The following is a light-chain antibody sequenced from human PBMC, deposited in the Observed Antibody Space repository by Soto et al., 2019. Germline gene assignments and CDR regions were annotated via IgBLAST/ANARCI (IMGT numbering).Light chain of an antibody. CDR3: QQANSFPFT. CDR1: QGISSW. CDR2: AAS. J-gene: IGKJ5*01. Sequence: DIQMTQSPSSVSASVGDRVTISCRASQGISSWLAWYQKKPGKAPKLLIYAASSLEAGVPSRFSGSGSGTDFTLTISSLQPDDFATYYCQQANSFPFTFGQGTRLEIK. V-gene: IGKV1-12*02.